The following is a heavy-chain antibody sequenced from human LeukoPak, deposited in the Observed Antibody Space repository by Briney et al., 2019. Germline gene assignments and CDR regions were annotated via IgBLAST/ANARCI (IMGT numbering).Heavy chain of an antibody. CDR3: ASGYSYGYVPDY. Sequence: ASVKVSCKASGGTFSSYAISWVRQAPGHGREWMGGIIPIFGTANYAQKFQGRVTITADESTSTAYMELSSLRSEDTAVYYCASGYSYGYVPDYWGQGTLVTVSS. J-gene: IGHJ4*02. CDR1: GGTFSSYA. D-gene: IGHD5-18*01. CDR2: IIPIFGTA. V-gene: IGHV1-69*13.